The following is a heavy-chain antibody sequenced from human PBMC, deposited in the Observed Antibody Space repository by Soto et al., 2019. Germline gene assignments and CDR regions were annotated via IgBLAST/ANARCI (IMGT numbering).Heavy chain of an antibody. V-gene: IGHV1-69*02. CDR1: GGTFSSYT. Sequence: SVKVFCKASGGTFSSYTISWVRQAPGQGLEWMGRIIPILGIANYAQKFQGRVTITADKSTSTAYMELSSLRSEDTAVYYCASLMSSGYYYGMDVWGQGTTVTVSS. CDR3: ASLMSSGYYYGMDV. CDR2: IIPILGIA. D-gene: IGHD3-10*01. J-gene: IGHJ6*02.